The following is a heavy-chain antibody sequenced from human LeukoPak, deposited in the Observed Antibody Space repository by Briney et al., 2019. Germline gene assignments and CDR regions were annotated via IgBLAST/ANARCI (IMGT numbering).Heavy chain of an antibody. CDR1: GGSVTSSY. D-gene: IGHD3-10*01. Sequence: SETLSLTCNVFGGSVTSSYWNWIRQTPGKGPEWIGYILITGTTNYNPSLQGRVTISVDASKNLFSLQLRSVTAADTAVYYCARHASWYYSALGTSYRWFDPWGQGIQVTVST. V-gene: IGHV4-4*09. J-gene: IGHJ5*02. CDR3: ARHASWYYSALGTSYRWFDP. CDR2: ILITGTT.